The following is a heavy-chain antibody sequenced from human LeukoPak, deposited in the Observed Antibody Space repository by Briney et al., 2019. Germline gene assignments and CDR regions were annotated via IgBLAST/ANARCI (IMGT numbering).Heavy chain of an antibody. CDR2: IYHSGST. D-gene: IGHD1-26*01. CDR3: ARRYSGSYWGFDP. J-gene: IGHJ5*02. V-gene: IGHV4-38-2*02. CDR1: GYSISSGYY. Sequence: SETLSLTCTVSGYSISSGYYWGWIRQPPGKGLEWIGSIYHSGSTYYNPSLKSRVTISVDTSRNQFSLKLSSVTAADTAVYCCARRYSGSYWGFDPWGQGTQVTVSS.